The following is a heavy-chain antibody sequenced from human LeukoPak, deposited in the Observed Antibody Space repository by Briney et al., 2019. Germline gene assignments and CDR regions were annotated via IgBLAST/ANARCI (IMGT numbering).Heavy chain of an antibody. V-gene: IGHV1-24*01. J-gene: IGHJ3*02. Sequence: ASVKVSCKASGYTLTELSMHWVRQAPGKGLEWMGGFDPEDGETIYAQKFQGRVTMTEDTSTDTAYMELSSLRSEDTAVYYCATDSRVYCSGGSCFSTGAFDIWGQGTMVTVSS. CDR2: FDPEDGET. CDR1: GYTLTELS. CDR3: ATDSRVYCSGGSCFSTGAFDI. D-gene: IGHD2-15*01.